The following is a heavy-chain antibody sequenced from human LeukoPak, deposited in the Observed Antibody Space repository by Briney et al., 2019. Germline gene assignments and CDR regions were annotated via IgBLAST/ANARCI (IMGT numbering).Heavy chain of an antibody. CDR1: GFTFSSYA. CDR3: AKDLHSTRIAAAGTDY. J-gene: IGHJ4*02. V-gene: IGHV3-30*04. Sequence: GGSLRLSCAASGFTFSSYAMHWVRQAPGKGLEWVAVISYDGSNKYYADSVKGRFTISRDNSKNTLYLQMNSLRAEDTAVYYCAKDLHSTRIAAAGTDYWGQGTLVTVSS. CDR2: ISYDGSNK. D-gene: IGHD6-13*01.